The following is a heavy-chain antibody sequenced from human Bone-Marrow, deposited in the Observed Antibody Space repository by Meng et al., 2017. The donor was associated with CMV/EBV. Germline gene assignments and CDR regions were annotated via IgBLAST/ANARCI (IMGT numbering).Heavy chain of an antibody. Sequence: QVQLQESGPGLVKPSQTLSLTCTVSGGSISSGDYYWSWIRQPPGKGLEWIGYIYYSGSTYYNPSLKSRVTISVDTSKNQFSLKLSTVTAADTAVYYCARVRCSGGSCFLFDYWGPGTMVTVSS. J-gene: IGHJ4*02. V-gene: IGHV4-30-4*08. CDR3: ARVRCSGGSCFLFDY. CDR2: IYYSGST. D-gene: IGHD2-15*01. CDR1: GGSISSGDYY.